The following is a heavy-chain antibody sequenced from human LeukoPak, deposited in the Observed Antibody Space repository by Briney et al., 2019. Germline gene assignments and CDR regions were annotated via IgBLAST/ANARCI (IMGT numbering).Heavy chain of an antibody. D-gene: IGHD6-13*01. J-gene: IGHJ4*02. V-gene: IGHV3-48*01. CDR1: GFTFSSYS. CDR2: ISSSSSTI. CDR3: ARSPRIAAARTYYFDY. Sequence: GGSLRLSCAASGFTFSSYSMNWVRQAPGKGLGWVSYISSSSSTIYYADSVKGRFTISRDNAKNSLYLQMNSLRAEDTAVYYCARSPRIAAARTYYFDYWGQGTLVTVSS.